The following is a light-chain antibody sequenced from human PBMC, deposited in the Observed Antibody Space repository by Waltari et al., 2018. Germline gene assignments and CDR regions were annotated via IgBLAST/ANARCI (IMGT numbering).Light chain of an antibody. V-gene: IGLV1-47*01. CDR1: SSNIGTNY. J-gene: IGLJ2*01. CDR3: AACDDSLSAVV. Sequence: QSLLTQSPSTSGTPGQRVTISCSGSSSNIGTNYVYWYQQLPGTAPKLLITRNNQRPAGVPDRFSGSKSGTSASLAFSGLRSEDEAVYYCAACDDSLSAVVFGGGTRLTVL. CDR2: RNN.